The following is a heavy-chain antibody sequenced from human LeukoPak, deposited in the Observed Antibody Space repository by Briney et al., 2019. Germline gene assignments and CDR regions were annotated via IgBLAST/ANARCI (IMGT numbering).Heavy chain of an antibody. CDR3: ATLHGGWQQLVFQNDY. CDR1: GYTLTELS. V-gene: IGHV1-24*01. J-gene: IGHJ4*02. Sequence: GASVKVSCKVSGYTLTELSMHWVRQAPGKGLEWMGGFDPEDGETIYAQKFQGRVTMTEDTSTDTAYMELSSLRSEDTAVYYCATLHGGWQQLVFQNDYWGQGTLVTVSS. CDR2: FDPEDGET. D-gene: IGHD6-13*01.